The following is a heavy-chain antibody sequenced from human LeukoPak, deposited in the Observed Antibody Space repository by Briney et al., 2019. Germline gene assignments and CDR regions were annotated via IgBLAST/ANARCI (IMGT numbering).Heavy chain of an antibody. J-gene: IGHJ6*03. CDR3: TRDLFEERGYYHMDV. CDR2: IYTSGSI. CDR1: GGSISSSSYY. V-gene: IGHV4-61*02. Sequence: SETLSLTCTVSGGSISSSSYYWGWIRQPAGKGLEWIGRIYTSGSINYNPSLKSRVTMSVDTSKNQLSLKLRSVTAADTAVYYCTRDLFEERGYYHMDVWGKGTTVTVSS. D-gene: IGHD3-3*01.